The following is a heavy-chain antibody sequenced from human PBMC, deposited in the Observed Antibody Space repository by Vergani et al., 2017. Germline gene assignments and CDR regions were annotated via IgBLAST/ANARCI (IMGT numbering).Heavy chain of an antibody. J-gene: IGHJ6*04. Sequence: EVQLLESGGDLVQPGGSLRLSCAASGFTFNHYAMNWVRQAPGKGLEWVSGISGSGGSTYYAGSVKGRFTISRDSSKNTLYLQMNSLGAGATAVYYCAKANPRNSGDGYLYYYHALDNGGKGTTVTVSS. CDR1: GFTFNHYA. D-gene: IGHD5-12*01. CDR3: AKANPRNSGDGYLYYYHALDN. V-gene: IGHV3-23*01. CDR2: ISGSGGST.